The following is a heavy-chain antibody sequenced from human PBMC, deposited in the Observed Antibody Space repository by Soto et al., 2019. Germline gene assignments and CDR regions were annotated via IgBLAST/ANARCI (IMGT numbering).Heavy chain of an antibody. CDR2: ISGSGGST. D-gene: IGHD6-19*01. V-gene: IGHV3-23*01. Sequence: EVQLLESGGGLVQPGGSLRLSCAASGFTFSSYAMSWVHQAPGKGLEWVSAISGSGGSTYYADSVKGRFTISRDNSKNTLYLQMNSLRAEDTAVYYCAKDLIAVAGTPSGAFDIWGQGTMVTVSS. CDR1: GFTFSSYA. CDR3: AKDLIAVAGTPSGAFDI. J-gene: IGHJ3*02.